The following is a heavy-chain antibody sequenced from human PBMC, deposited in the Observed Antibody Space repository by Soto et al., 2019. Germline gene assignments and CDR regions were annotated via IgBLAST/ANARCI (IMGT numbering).Heavy chain of an antibody. Sequence: EVQLLESGGGFAQPGGSLRLSCAASGFTFSSYAMHWVRQAPGRGLEWVSTISCSGTNIYYADSVQGRFTISRDNSQNTLFLQMTSLRVDDAATYYCAKDGFGGASDYWGQGTHVTVSS. D-gene: IGHD3-3*01. CDR1: GFTFSSYA. J-gene: IGHJ4*02. V-gene: IGHV3-23*01. CDR3: AKDGFGGASDY. CDR2: ISCSGTNI.